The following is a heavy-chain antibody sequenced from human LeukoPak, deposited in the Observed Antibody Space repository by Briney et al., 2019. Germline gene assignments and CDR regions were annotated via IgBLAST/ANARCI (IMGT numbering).Heavy chain of an antibody. J-gene: IGHJ4*02. CDR1: GFIVSNNY. CDR3: ARDNQLVRGVIDY. CDR2: IYNGGYT. Sequence: RTGGSLRLSCAASGFIVSNNYMSWVRQAPGKGLEWVSVIYNGGYTYYADSVKGRFTISRDNSKNTLYLQMNSLRAEDTAMYYCARDNQLVRGVIDYWGQGTLVTVSS. V-gene: IGHV3-66*01. D-gene: IGHD3-10*01.